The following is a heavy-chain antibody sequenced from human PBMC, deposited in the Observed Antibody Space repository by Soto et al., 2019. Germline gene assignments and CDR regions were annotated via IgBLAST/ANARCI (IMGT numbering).Heavy chain of an antibody. D-gene: IGHD6-13*01. CDR2: IYHSGST. CDR1: GGSISSTNW. CDR3: ARGAEQHLVYNWFDP. V-gene: IGHV4-4*02. J-gene: IGHJ5*02. Sequence: SETLSLTCAVSGGSISSTNWWSWVRQPPGRGLEWIGEIYHSGSTNYNPSLESRITISIDKSKNQFSLKLSSVTAADTAVYFCARGAEQHLVYNWFDPGAREPWSPSPQ.